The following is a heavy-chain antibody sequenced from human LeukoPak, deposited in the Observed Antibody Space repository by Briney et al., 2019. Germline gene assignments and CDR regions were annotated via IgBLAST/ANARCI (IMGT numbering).Heavy chain of an antibody. CDR3: ASPQFYGSGSYFRDY. J-gene: IGHJ4*02. Sequence: ASVKVSCKASGYTFTGYYMHWVRQAPGQGLEWVGWINPNSGGTNYAQKFQGRVTMTRDTSISTAYMELSRLRSDDTAVYYCASPQFYGSGSYFRDYWGQGTLVTVSS. V-gene: IGHV1-2*02. CDR1: GYTFTGYY. D-gene: IGHD3-10*01. CDR2: INPNSGGT.